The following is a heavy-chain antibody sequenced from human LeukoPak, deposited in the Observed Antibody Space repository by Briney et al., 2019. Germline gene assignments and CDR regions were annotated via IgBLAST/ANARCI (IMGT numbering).Heavy chain of an antibody. CDR2: IYYSRST. CDR3: ARRPGTYSYYFDY. V-gene: IGHV4-59*08. Sequence: SETLSLTCTVSGGSISSYYWSWIRQPPGKGLEWIGYIYYSRSTNYNPSLKSRVTISVDTSKNQFSLKLRSVTAADTAVYYCARRPGTYSYYFDYWGQGTLVPVSS. CDR1: GGSISSYY. D-gene: IGHD1-26*01. J-gene: IGHJ4*02.